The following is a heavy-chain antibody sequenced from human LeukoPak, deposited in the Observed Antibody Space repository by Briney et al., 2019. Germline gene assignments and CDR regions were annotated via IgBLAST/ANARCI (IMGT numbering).Heavy chain of an antibody. CDR2: VRFDGGNK. V-gene: IGHV3-30*02. CDR1: GFTFRNYG. CDR3: AKDKGLYNTIIPYYYFMDV. D-gene: IGHD1-1*01. Sequence: PGGSLRLSCDASGFTFRNYGMHWVRQAPGKGLEWVAFVRFDGGNKYYADSVKGRFTISRDNSKNTLYLQMSGLRAEDTAAYYCAKDKGLYNTIIPYYYFMDVWGKGTTVTVSS. J-gene: IGHJ6*03.